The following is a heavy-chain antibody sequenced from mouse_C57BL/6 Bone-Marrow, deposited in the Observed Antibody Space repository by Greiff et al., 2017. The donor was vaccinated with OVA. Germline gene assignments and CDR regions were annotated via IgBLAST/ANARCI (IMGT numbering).Heavy chain of an antibody. CDR2: IYPGDGDT. V-gene: IGHV1-80*01. J-gene: IGHJ1*03. D-gene: IGHD2-5*01. Sequence: VQLQQSGAELVKPGASVKISCKASGYAFSSYWMNWVKQRPGKGLEWIGQIYPGDGDTNYNGKFKGKATLTADKSSSTAYMQLSSLTSEDSAVYVGASGYSNYEWYFEVWGTGTTVTVSA. CDR1: GYAFSSYW. CDR3: ASGYSNYEWYFEV.